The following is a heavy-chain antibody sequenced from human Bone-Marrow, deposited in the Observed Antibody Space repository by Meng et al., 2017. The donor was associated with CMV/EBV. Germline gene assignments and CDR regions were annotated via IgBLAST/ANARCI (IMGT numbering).Heavy chain of an antibody. D-gene: IGHD3-22*01. Sequence: ASVKVSCKASGYTFIGYDLHWVRQAPGEGLEWMGWINPKSGGTNYAQRFQGRVTMTRDTSINTVYMELNRLRSDDTAVYYCAKALYTNYYSTYYGLDVWGQGTTVTVYS. CDR2: INPKSGGT. CDR3: AKALYTNYYSTYYGLDV. V-gene: IGHV1-2*02. CDR1: GYTFIGYD. J-gene: IGHJ6*01.